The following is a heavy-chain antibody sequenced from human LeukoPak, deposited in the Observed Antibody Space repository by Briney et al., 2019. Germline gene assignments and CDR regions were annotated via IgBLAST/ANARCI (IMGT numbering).Heavy chain of an antibody. D-gene: IGHD1-26*01. CDR2: IDWDDDK. J-gene: IGHJ4*02. CDR3: ARGSGSYGLSFDY. V-gene: IGHV2-70*04. CDR1: GFSLSTSGMR. Sequence: SGPALVKPTQTLTLTCTFSGFSLSTSGMRVSWIRQPPGKALEWLARIDWDDDKFYSTSLKTRLTISKDTSKNQVVLTVTNMDHVDTATYYCARGSGSYGLSFDYWGQGTLVTVSS.